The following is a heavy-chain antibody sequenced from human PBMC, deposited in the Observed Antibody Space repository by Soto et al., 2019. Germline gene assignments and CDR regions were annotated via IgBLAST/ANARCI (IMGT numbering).Heavy chain of an antibody. CDR2: IWYDGSNK. D-gene: IGHD2-15*01. Sequence: GGSLRLSCAASGFTFSSYGMHWVRQAPGKGLEWVAVIWYDGSNKYYADSVKGRFTISRDNSKNTLYLQMNSLRAEDTAVYYCAREGIVYCSGGSCSLTRAPLDVWGKGTTVTAPQ. CDR1: GFTFSSYG. CDR3: AREGIVYCSGGSCSLTRAPLDV. J-gene: IGHJ6*04. V-gene: IGHV3-33*01.